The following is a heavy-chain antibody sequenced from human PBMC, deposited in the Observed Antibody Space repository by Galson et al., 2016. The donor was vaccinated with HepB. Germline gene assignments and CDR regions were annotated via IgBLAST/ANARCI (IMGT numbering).Heavy chain of an antibody. CDR1: GGSFSYYI. CDR2: IVPLFGKV. V-gene: IGHV1-69*13. Sequence: SVKVSCKASGGSFSYYIFSWVRQGPGQGLEWVGGIVPLFGKVNYAKHLGGRVKIVADEFTITADMELSGLTFADTAIYYCVCKDALTDEDYWGQGTQVIVSS. J-gene: IGHJ4*02. D-gene: IGHD2-15*01. CDR3: VCKDALTDEDY.